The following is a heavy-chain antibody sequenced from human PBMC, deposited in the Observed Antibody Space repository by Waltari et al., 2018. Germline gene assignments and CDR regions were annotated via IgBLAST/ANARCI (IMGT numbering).Heavy chain of an antibody. CDR3: ARELGYSYGDY. CDR1: GFTFSSYS. Sequence: EVQLVESGGGLVQPGGSLRLSCAASGFTFSSYSMNWVRQAPGKGLEWVSYISSSSSTIYYADSVKGRFTISRDNAKNSLYLQMNSLRAEDTAVYYCARELGYSYGDYWGQGTLVTVSS. D-gene: IGHD5-18*01. J-gene: IGHJ4*02. CDR2: ISSSSSTI. V-gene: IGHV3-48*04.